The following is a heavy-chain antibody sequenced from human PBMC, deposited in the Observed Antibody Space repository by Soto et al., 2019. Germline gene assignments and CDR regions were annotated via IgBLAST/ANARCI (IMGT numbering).Heavy chain of an antibody. Sequence: SETLSLTCTVSGGSISSSSYYWGWIRQPPGKGLEWIGSIYYSGSTYYNPSLKGRVTISVDTSKNQFLLKLSSVTAADTAVYYCAINYYDSSGYYYFDYWGQGTLVTVSS. D-gene: IGHD3-22*01. V-gene: IGHV4-39*01. CDR3: AINYYDSSGYYYFDY. CDR2: IYYSGST. J-gene: IGHJ4*02. CDR1: GGSISSSSYY.